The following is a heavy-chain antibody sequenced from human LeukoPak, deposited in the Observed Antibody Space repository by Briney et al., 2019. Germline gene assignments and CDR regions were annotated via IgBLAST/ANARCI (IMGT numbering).Heavy chain of an antibody. Sequence: GGSLRLSCAASGFTFSSYSMNWVRQAPGKGLEWVSSISSGSSYIYYADSVKGRFTISRDNAKNSLYLQMNSLRAEDTAVYYCARDLGSSWFPYYFDYWGQGTLVTVSS. CDR3: ARDLGSSWFPYYFDY. D-gene: IGHD6-13*01. J-gene: IGHJ4*02. CDR1: GFTFSSYS. CDR2: ISSGSSYI. V-gene: IGHV3-21*01.